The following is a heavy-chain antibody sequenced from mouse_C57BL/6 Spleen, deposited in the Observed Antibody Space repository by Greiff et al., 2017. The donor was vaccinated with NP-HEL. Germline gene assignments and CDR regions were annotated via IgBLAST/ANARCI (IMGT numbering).Heavy chain of an antibody. D-gene: IGHD1-1*01. CDR1: GYSITSGYY. V-gene: IGHV3-6*01. J-gene: IGHJ4*01. Sequence: ESGPGLVKPSQSLSLTCSVTGYSITSGYYWNWIRQFPGNKLEWMGYISYDGSNNYNPSLKNRISITRDTSKNQFFLKLNSVTTEDTATYYCARAYYYGSSSMDYWGQGTSVTVSS. CDR3: ARAYYYGSSSMDY. CDR2: ISYDGSN.